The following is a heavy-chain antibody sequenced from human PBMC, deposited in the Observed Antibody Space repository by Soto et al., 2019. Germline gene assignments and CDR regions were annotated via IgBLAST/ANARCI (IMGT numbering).Heavy chain of an antibody. CDR3: AREVSVKDYDFWSGHYNRRGMDV. V-gene: IGHV3-48*02. CDR2: ISSSSSTI. Sequence: LRVSCAASGFTFSSYSMNWVRQAPGKGLEWVSYISSSSSTIYYADSVKGRFTISRDNAKNSLYLQMNSLRDEDTAVYYCAREVSVKDYDFWSGHYNRRGMDVWGQGTTVTVSS. J-gene: IGHJ6*02. D-gene: IGHD3-3*01. CDR1: GFTFSSYS.